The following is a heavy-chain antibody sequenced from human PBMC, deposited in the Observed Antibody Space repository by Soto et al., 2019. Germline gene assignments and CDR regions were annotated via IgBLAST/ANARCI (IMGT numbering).Heavy chain of an antibody. CDR2: VYYTGST. J-gene: IGHJ4*02. Sequence: EPLSLTCAVSGGSISPHYWSWIRQSPGKGLEWIGYVYYTGSTDYNPSLKRRVSISVDTYKNQFALKLSSVTAADTAVYYRARAMDSFSSAHYWGAYFDYWGQGPLVTVSS. D-gene: IGHD3-22*01. V-gene: IGHV4-59*11. CDR1: GGSISPHY. CDR3: ARAMDSFSSAHYWGAYFDY.